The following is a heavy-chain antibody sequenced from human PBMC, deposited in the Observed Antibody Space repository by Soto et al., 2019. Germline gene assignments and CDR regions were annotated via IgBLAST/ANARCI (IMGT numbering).Heavy chain of an antibody. CDR1: GFTFSAYY. V-gene: IGHV1-2*02. D-gene: IGHD6-19*01. CDR3: ARSLLDDYSSRWRSAYYGMDV. J-gene: IGHJ6*02. Sequence: QVQLVQSGAEVKKPGASVKVSCKASGFTFSAYYIYWVRQAPGQGLEWILWINSNSGGTNNAQRSPGRVTTQRATPTRTGYMELSALLHDATAVYYCARSLLDDYSSRWRSAYYGMDVWGQGTTVTVSS. CDR2: INSNSGGT.